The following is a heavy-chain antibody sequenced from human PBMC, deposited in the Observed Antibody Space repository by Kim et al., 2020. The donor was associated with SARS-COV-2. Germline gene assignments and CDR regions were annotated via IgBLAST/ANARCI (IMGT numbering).Heavy chain of an antibody. J-gene: IGHJ1*01. D-gene: IGHD6-19*01. CDR3: ARDSSGPAEYFQH. Sequence: YAVSMKSRITINTDTSKNQFSLQLNSVTPEDTAVYYCARDSSGPAEYFQHWGQGTLVTVSS. V-gene: IGHV6-1*01.